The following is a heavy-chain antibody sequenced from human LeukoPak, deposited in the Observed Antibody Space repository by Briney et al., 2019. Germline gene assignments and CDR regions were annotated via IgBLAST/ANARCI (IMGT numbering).Heavy chain of an antibody. CDR1: GGTLSTSA. CDR3: ARARGYSYSSPFDY. Sequence: GALVKVPCKASGGTLSTSAISWVRQAPGQGLEWMGGIIPMFGTPNYAQKFQGRVTVTTDASTNTAYMELSSLRSEDTAVYYCARARGYSYSSPFDYWGQGSLVTVSS. D-gene: IGHD5-18*01. CDR2: IIPMFGTP. V-gene: IGHV1-69*05. J-gene: IGHJ4*02.